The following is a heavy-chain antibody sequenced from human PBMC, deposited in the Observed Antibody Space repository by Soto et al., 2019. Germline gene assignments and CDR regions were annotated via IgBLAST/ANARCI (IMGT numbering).Heavy chain of an antibody. CDR1: GGTLNTYT. V-gene: IGHV1-69*06. Sequence: QVQLVQSGAEVRKPGASVKVSCEASGGTLNTYTINWMRQAPGRGLEWVGQIVPMYDSVNYAEKFQGRVTITADKSTKTAYMEMTSLRSEDTALYFCATWRSDSGSYCFDYWGQGTLVTVSS. J-gene: IGHJ4*02. CDR2: IVPMYDSV. CDR3: ATWRSDSGSYCFDY. D-gene: IGHD1-26*01.